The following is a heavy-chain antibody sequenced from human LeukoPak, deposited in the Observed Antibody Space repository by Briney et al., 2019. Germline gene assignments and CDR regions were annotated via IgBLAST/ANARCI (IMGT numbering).Heavy chain of an antibody. D-gene: IGHD6-13*01. Sequence: SETLSLTCAVYGGSFSGYYWSWIRQPPGKGLEWIGEINHSGSTNYNPSLKSRVTISVDTSKNQFSLKLSSVTAADTAVYYCARVAPQYSSSWYWGYWGQGTLVSVSS. V-gene: IGHV4-34*01. J-gene: IGHJ4*02. CDR3: ARVAPQYSSSWYWGY. CDR1: GGSFSGYY. CDR2: INHSGST.